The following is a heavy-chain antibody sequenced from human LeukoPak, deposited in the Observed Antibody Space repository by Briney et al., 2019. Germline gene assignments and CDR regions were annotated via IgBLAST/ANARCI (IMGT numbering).Heavy chain of an antibody. CDR3: ARHYCSSTSCYGAFDY. CDR2: IYYSGST. Sequence: TETLFLTCTVSGGSIRSHYWSWIRQPPGKGLEWIGYIYYSGSTNYNPSLKSRVTISVDTSKNQFSLKLSSVTAADTAVYYCARHYCSSTSCYGAFDYWGQGTLVTVSS. V-gene: IGHV4-59*11. D-gene: IGHD2-2*01. J-gene: IGHJ4*02. CDR1: GGSIRSHY.